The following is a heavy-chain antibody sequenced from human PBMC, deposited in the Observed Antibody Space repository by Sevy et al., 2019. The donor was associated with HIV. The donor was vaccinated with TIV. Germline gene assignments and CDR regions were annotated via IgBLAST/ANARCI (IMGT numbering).Heavy chain of an antibody. D-gene: IGHD3-10*01. CDR3: AREQRGVQDWFDP. V-gene: IGHV3-30-3*01. Sequence: GGSLRLSCAASGFTFSIYAMHWVRQAPGKGLEWVAVISYDGSNKYYADSVKGRFTISRDNSKNTLYLQMNSLRAEDTAVYYCAREQRGVQDWFDPWGQGTLVTVSS. CDR1: GFTFSIYA. CDR2: ISYDGSNK. J-gene: IGHJ5*02.